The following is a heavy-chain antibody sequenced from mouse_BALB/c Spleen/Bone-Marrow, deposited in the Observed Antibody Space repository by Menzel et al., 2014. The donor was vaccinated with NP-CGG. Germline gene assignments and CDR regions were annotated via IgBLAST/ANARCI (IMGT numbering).Heavy chain of an antibody. J-gene: IGHJ3*01. V-gene: IGHV1S127*01. CDR1: GYTFTSYW. Sequence: QVQLQQPGAELVKPGASVKMSCKASGYTFTSYWMHWVKQRPGQGLEWIGTIDPSDSYTSYNQKLKGKATLTVDTSSSTAYMQLSSLTSEDSAVYYCTRMWAYWGQGTLVTVSA. CDR2: IDPSDSYT. CDR3: TRMWAY.